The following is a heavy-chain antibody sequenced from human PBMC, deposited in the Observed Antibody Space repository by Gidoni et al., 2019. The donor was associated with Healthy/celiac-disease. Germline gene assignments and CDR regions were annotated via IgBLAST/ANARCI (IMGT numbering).Heavy chain of an antibody. CDR3: AREEQQLVRHGSAFDI. Sequence: QVQLVESGGGVVQPGRSLRLSRAASGFTVCSSAMHWVRQAPGKGQDWVAVISYDGSNKYYADSVKGRFTISRDNSKNTLYLQMNSLRAEDTAVYYCAREEQQLVRHGSAFDIWGQGTMVTVSS. CDR1: GFTVCSSA. CDR2: ISYDGSNK. J-gene: IGHJ3*02. D-gene: IGHD6-13*01. V-gene: IGHV3-30*01.